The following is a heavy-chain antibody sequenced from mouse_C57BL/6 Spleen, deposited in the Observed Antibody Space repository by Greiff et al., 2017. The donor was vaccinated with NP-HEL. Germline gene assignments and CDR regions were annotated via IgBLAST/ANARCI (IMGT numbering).Heavy chain of an antibody. J-gene: IGHJ1*03. V-gene: IGHV5-17*01. CDR1: GFTFSDYG. Sequence: EVKLVESGGGLVKPGGSLKLSCAASGFTFSDYGMHWVRQAPEKGLEWVAYISSGSSTIYYADTVKGRFTISRDNAKNTLFLQMTSLRSEDTAMYYCARSPNWDDWYFDVWGTGTTVTVSS. CDR3: ARSPNWDDWYFDV. CDR2: ISSGSSTI. D-gene: IGHD4-1*01.